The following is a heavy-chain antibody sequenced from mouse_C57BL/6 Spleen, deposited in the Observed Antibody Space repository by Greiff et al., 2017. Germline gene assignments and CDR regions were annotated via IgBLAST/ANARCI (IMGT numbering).Heavy chain of an antibody. CDR3: ARAYYGSSYDWYFDV. J-gene: IGHJ1*03. D-gene: IGHD1-1*01. V-gene: IGHV5-6*01. Sequence: EVQLQQSGGDLVKPGGSLKLSCAASGFTFSSYGMSWVRQTPDKRLEWVATISSGGSYTYYPDSVKGRFTISRDNAKTTLYLQMSSLKSEDTAMYDCARAYYGSSYDWYFDVWGTGTTVTVSS. CDR2: ISSGGSYT. CDR1: GFTFSSYG.